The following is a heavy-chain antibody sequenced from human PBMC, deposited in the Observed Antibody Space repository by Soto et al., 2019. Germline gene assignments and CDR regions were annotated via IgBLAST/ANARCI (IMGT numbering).Heavy chain of an antibody. J-gene: IGHJ6*02. CDR3: ASRALYSSSSPYYYYGMDV. CDR1: GYSFTIYW. V-gene: IGHV5-10-1*01. CDR2: IDPSDSYT. D-gene: IGHD6-6*01. Sequence: GESLKISCKGAGYSFTIYWISGGLQMGWKGVEWMGRIDPSDSYTNYSPSFQGNVTISADKSISTAYLQWSSLKASDTAMYYCASRALYSSSSPYYYYGMDVWGQGTTVTVSS.